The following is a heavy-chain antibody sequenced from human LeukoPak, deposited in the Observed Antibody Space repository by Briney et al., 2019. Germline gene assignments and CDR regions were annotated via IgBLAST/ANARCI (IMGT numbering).Heavy chain of an antibody. D-gene: IGHD3-3*01. Sequence: GGSLRLSCAASGLTFGSYAMSWVRQAPGKGLEWVSSISGSAYSTYYADSVKGRFTISRDNSKNTLYLQMDSLRAEDTAVYYCAKGGITIFGVDYWGQGTLVTVSS. J-gene: IGHJ4*02. CDR2: ISGSAYST. CDR1: GLTFGSYA. CDR3: AKGGITIFGVDY. V-gene: IGHV3-23*01.